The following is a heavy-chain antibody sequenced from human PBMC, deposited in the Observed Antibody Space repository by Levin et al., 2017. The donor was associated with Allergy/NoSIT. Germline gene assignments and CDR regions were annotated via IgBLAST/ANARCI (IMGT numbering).Heavy chain of an antibody. CDR2: IYYSGST. J-gene: IGHJ4*02. D-gene: IGHD3-9*01. V-gene: IGHV4-39*01. Sequence: SETLSLTCTVSGGSISSSSYYWGWIRQPPGKGLEWIGSIYYSGSTYYNPSLKSRVTISVDTSKNQFSLKLSSVTAADTAVYYCARPYYDILTGYYTFFDYWGQGTLVTVSS. CDR3: ARPYYDILTGYYTFFDY. CDR1: GGSISSSSYY.